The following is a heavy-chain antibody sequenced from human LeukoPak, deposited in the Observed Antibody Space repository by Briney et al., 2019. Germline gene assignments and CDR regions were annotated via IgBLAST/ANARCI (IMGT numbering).Heavy chain of an antibody. Sequence: GGSLRLSCAASGHTFSSYAMSWLRQAPGKGLEWVSAISGSGGSTYYADSVKGRFTISRDNSKNTLYLQMNSLRAEDTAVYYCAKRPVSTGDYWGQGTLVTVSS. CDR3: AKRPVSTGDY. V-gene: IGHV3-23*01. CDR1: GHTFSSYA. CDR2: ISGSGGST. D-gene: IGHD5/OR15-5a*01. J-gene: IGHJ4*02.